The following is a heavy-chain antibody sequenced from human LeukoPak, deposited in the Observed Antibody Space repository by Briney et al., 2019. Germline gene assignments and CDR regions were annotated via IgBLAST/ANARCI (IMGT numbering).Heavy chain of an antibody. CDR2: IKQDGSEK. V-gene: IGHV3-7*01. J-gene: IGHJ4*02. CDR1: EFTFPMYW. D-gene: IGHD2/OR15-2a*01. Sequence: PGGSLRLSCAASEFTFPMYWMSWVRQAPGKGLEWVADIKQDGSEKYYVDSVKGRFTISRQNAKNSLYLQMNSLRAEDTAVYYCARVLSVLLNAGFDYWGQGTLVTVSS. CDR3: ARVLSVLLNAGFDY.